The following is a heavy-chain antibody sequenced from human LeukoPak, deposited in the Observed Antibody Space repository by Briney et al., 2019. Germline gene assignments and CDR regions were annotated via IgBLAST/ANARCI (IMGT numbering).Heavy chain of an antibody. V-gene: IGHV3-30*04. D-gene: IGHD5-24*01. CDR3: AREMGLVDMSTMIPGGAFDI. CDR1: GFTFSSYA. J-gene: IGHJ3*02. Sequence: GGSLRLSCAASGFTFSSYAMHWVSQAPGKGLEWVAIISYDGSNEYYADSVKGRFTISRDNAKNSLYLQMNSLRAEDTAVYYCAREMGLVDMSTMIPGGAFDIWGQGTAVTVSS. CDR2: ISYDGSNE.